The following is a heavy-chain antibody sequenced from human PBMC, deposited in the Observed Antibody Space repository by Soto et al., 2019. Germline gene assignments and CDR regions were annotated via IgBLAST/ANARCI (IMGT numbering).Heavy chain of an antibody. CDR3: FARVRGDYNWFDP. Sequence: QVQLQESGPGLVKPSETLSLTCTVSGGSVSSGSYYWSWIRQPPGKGLEWIGNIYYSGSTNYNPSLKSRVTISVDTSKNQFSLKLSSVTAADTAVYYCFARVRGDYNWFDPWGQGTLVTVSS. CDR2: IYYSGST. D-gene: IGHD3-10*01. J-gene: IGHJ5*02. V-gene: IGHV4-61*01. CDR1: GGSVSSGSYY.